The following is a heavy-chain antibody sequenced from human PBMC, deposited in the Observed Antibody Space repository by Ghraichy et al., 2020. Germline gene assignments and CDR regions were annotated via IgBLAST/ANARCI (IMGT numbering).Heavy chain of an antibody. CDR2: IYHSVST. Sequence: SETLSLTCAVSGYSISSGYYWGWIRQPPGKGLGWIGSIYHSVSTSCNPSLKSRVTISVDTSKNQFSLKLSSVTAADTAVYYCASLLTGGVDYWGQGTLVTVSS. D-gene: IGHD7-27*01. CDR1: GYSISSGYY. V-gene: IGHV4-38-2*01. CDR3: ASLLTGGVDY. J-gene: IGHJ4*02.